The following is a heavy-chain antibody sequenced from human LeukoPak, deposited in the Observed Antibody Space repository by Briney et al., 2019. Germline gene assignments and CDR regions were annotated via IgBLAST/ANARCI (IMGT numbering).Heavy chain of an antibody. Sequence: SETLFLTCAVYGGSFSGYYWSWIRQPPGKGLEWIGEINHSGSTNYNPSLKSRVTISVDTSDNQFSLKLSSVTAVDTAVYYCARAYYYDSSGYYGSVRHYYGMDVWGQGNTVSVSS. CDR2: INHSGST. CDR1: GGSFSGYY. J-gene: IGHJ6*02. V-gene: IGHV4-34*01. D-gene: IGHD3-22*01. CDR3: ARAYYYDSSGYYGSVRHYYGMDV.